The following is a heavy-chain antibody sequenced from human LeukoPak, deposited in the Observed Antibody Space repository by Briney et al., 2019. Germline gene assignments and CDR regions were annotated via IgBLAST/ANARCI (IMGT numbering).Heavy chain of an antibody. CDR2: ISGSGGST. V-gene: IGHV3-23*01. CDR3: GGEVATIYFDY. CDR1: GFTFSSYA. J-gene: IGHJ4*02. D-gene: IGHD5-24*01. Sequence: GGSLRLSCVVSGFTFSSYAISWVRQAPGKGLEWVSAISGSGGSTYYADSVKGRFTISRDNSKNTVYLQMNSLRVEDTAVYYCGGEVATIYFDYWAQGTLVTVSS.